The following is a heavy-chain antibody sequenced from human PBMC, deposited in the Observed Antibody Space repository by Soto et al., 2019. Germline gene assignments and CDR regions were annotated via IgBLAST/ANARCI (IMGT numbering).Heavy chain of an antibody. V-gene: IGHV3-21*01. CDR1: GFTFSSYS. CDR3: ARDLITMVRGVMDYYYYMDV. D-gene: IGHD3-10*01. J-gene: IGHJ6*03. CDR2: ISSSSSYI. Sequence: GGSLRLSCAASGFTFSSYSMNWVRQAPGKGLEWVSSISSSSSYIYYADSVKGRFTISRDNAKNSLYLQMNSLRAEDTAVYYCARDLITMVRGVMDYYYYMDVWGKGTTVTVSS.